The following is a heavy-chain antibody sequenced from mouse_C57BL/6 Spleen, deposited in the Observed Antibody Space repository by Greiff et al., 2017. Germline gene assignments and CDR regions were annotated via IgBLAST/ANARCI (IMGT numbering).Heavy chain of an antibody. Sequence: VQLQQPGAELVRPGSSVKLSCKASGYTFTSYWMDWVKQRPGQGLEWIGNIYPSDSETHYNQKFKDKATLTVDKSSSTAYMQLSSLTSEDSAVYYCARGGTYDGYYVGYFDYWGQGTTLTVSS. CDR2: IYPSDSET. CDR3: ARGGTYDGYYVGYFDY. D-gene: IGHD2-3*01. J-gene: IGHJ2*01. CDR1: GYTFTSYW. V-gene: IGHV1-61*01.